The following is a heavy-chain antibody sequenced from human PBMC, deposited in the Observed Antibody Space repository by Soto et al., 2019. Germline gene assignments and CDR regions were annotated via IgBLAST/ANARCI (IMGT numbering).Heavy chain of an antibody. CDR3: ASLTGTEVAFDI. CDR1: GFTFSSYW. D-gene: IGHD1-20*01. CDR2: INSDGSST. V-gene: IGHV3-74*01. Sequence: GGSLRLSCAASGFTFSSYWMHWVRQAPGKGLVWVSRINSDGSSTSYADSVKGRFTISRDNAKNTLYLQMNSLRAEDTTVYYCASLTGTEVAFDIWGQGTMVTVSS. J-gene: IGHJ3*02.